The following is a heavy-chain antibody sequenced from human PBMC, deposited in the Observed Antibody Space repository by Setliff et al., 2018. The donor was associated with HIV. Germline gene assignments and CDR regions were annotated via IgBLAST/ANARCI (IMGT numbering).Heavy chain of an antibody. D-gene: IGHD3-9*01. Sequence: ASVKVSCKASGGTFSSYAISWVRQAPGQGLEWMGWISAYSGETFSTLKFRDRVTLTTDTSTNTAHIELRSLRSEDTAMYYCAREKSPVLEYFDWLKPRHVFDVWGQGTVVTVSS. CDR2: ISAYSGET. CDR3: AREKSPVLEYFDWLKPRHVFDV. CDR1: GGTFSSYA. J-gene: IGHJ3*01. V-gene: IGHV1-18*01.